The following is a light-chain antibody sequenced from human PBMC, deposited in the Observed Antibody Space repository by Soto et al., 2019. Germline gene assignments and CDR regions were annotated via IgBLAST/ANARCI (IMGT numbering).Light chain of an antibody. CDR3: ASWDDSLNGLL. J-gene: IGLJ1*01. Sequence: QSVLRQPPSASGTPGQRVTISCSGSSSNIGINAVNWYQQLPGTAPKLLMYDNNQRPSGVPDRVSGSKSGTSASLAISGLQSEDEADYYCASWDDSLNGLLFGTGTKVTVL. V-gene: IGLV1-44*01. CDR1: SSNIGINA. CDR2: DNN.